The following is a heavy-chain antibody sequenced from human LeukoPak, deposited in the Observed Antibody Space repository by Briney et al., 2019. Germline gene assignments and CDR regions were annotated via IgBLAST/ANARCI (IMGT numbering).Heavy chain of an antibody. Sequence: PGGSLRLSCAASGFIFSKYAMTWVRQVPGEGMEWVSTISGSGARTHYADSVKGRFIISRDNSKITLYLQMNTLRAEDTALYYCAKGYSDGESHVNNWFDLWGPGTLVTVSS. D-gene: IGHD5-12*01. V-gene: IGHV3-23*01. CDR3: AKGYSDGESHVNNWFDL. CDR2: ISGSGART. CDR1: GFIFSKYA. J-gene: IGHJ5*02.